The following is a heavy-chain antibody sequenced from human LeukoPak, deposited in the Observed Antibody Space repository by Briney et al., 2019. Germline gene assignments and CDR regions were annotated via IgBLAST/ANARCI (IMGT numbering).Heavy chain of an antibody. D-gene: IGHD5-12*01. CDR2: ISYDGSNK. Sequence: PGGSLRLSCAASGFTFSSYGMHWVRQAPGKGLEWVAVISYDGSNKYYADSVKGRFTISRDNSKNTLYLQMNSLRAEDTAVYYCAKDSGYDFNVFDYWGQGTPVTVSS. CDR1: GFTFSSYG. CDR3: AKDSGYDFNVFDY. V-gene: IGHV3-30*18. J-gene: IGHJ4*02.